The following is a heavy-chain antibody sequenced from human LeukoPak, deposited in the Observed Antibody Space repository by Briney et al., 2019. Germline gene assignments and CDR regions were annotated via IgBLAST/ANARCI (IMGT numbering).Heavy chain of an antibody. D-gene: IGHD3-22*01. Sequence: GGSLRLSCAASGFTFSSYWMHWVRHAPGKGLVWVSRMNSDGSTTNYADSVKGRFTISRDNSKNTLYLQMNSLRAEDTAVYYCAKDIRGYDSSGYYLGFDYWGQGTLVTVSS. CDR2: MNSDGSTT. CDR1: GFTFSSYW. V-gene: IGHV3-74*01. CDR3: AKDIRGYDSSGYYLGFDY. J-gene: IGHJ4*02.